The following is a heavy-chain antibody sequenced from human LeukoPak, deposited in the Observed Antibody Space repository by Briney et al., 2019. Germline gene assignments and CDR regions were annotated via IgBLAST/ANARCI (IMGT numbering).Heavy chain of an antibody. CDR1: GFTFSSYA. J-gene: IGHJ4*02. CDR2: ISGSGGST. CDR3: AKTVRIAVAGYYFDY. D-gene: IGHD6-19*01. V-gene: IGHV3-23*01. Sequence: GGSLRLSCAASGFTFSSYAMSWVRQAPGKGLEWVSAISGSGGSTYYADFVKGRFTISRDNSKNTLYLQMNSLRAEDTAVYYCAKTVRIAVAGYYFDYWGQGTLVTVSS.